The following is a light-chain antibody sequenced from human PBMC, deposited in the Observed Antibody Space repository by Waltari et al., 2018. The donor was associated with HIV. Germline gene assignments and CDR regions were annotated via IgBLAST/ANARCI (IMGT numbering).Light chain of an antibody. CDR2: EVS. Sequence: QSALTQPPSASGPPGQSVTLACTGTSSDVGGYTYVSWYQQHQGKAPTLMIYEVSKRPSGVPDRFSGSKSGNTASLTVSGLQAEDEADYYCSSYAGSNNFVVFGGGTKLTVL. CDR3: SSYAGSNNFVV. V-gene: IGLV2-8*01. CDR1: SSDVGGYTY. J-gene: IGLJ2*01.